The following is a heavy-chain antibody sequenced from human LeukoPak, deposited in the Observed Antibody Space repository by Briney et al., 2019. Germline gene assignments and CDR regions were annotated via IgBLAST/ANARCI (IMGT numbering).Heavy chain of an antibody. Sequence: SETLSPTCSVSVGSISRDYWSWVRQPPGKGLEWIGYINYSGSTNYNASLKRRVTISVDMSKNQFSLKLSSATAADTAVYYCARGSWSGYTHAFDIWGQGTMVTVSS. V-gene: IGHV4-59*12. CDR3: ARGSWSGYTHAFDI. D-gene: IGHD3-3*01. CDR1: VGSISRDY. J-gene: IGHJ3*02. CDR2: INYSGST.